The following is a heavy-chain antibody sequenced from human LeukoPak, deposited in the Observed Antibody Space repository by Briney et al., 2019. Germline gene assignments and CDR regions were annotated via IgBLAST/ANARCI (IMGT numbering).Heavy chain of an antibody. CDR2: IIPIFGTA. Sequence: SVKVSCKASGGTFSSYAISWVRQAPGQGLEWMGGIIPIFGTANYAQKLQGRVTMTTDTSTSTAYMELRSLRSDDTAVYYCAREDIVVVPAAHYYYYGMDVWGQGTTVTVSS. J-gene: IGHJ6*02. CDR1: GGTFSSYA. V-gene: IGHV1-69*05. D-gene: IGHD2-2*01. CDR3: AREDIVVVPAAHYYYYGMDV.